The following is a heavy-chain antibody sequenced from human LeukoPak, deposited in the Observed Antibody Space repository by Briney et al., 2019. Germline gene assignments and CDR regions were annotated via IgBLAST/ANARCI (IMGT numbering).Heavy chain of an antibody. CDR2: ISSSGNSI. CDR1: GFTFSSYE. Sequence: PGGSLRLSCAASGFTFSSYEVSWVRQAPGKGLEWVSYISSSGNSIKYADSVKGRFTISRDNAKNSLYLQMNSLRAEDTAVYYCARGMGYDSSGYYYDRSRYFDLWGRGTLVTVSS. D-gene: IGHD3-22*01. V-gene: IGHV3-48*03. CDR3: ARGMGYDSSGYYYDRSRYFDL. J-gene: IGHJ2*01.